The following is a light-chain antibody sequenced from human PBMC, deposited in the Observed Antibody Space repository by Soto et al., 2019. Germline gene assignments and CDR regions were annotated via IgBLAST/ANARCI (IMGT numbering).Light chain of an antibody. CDR1: SSNSGAGYD. CDR2: VNS. CDR3: QSYDSSLSAVV. J-gene: IGLJ2*01. Sequence: QPVLTQPPSVSGAPGQRVTMSCTGSSSNSGAGYDVHWYQQLPGTAPKLLIYVNSNRPSGVPDRFSGSKSGTSASLAITGLQAEDEADYYCQSYDSSLSAVVFGGGTQVTVL. V-gene: IGLV1-40*01.